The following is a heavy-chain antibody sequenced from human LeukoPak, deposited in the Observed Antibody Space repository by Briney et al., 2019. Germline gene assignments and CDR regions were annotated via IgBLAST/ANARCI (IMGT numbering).Heavy chain of an antibody. V-gene: IGHV3-30-3*01. CDR2: ISYDGSNK. D-gene: IGHD2-15*01. Sequence: PGRSLRLSCAASGFTFSSYAMHWLRQAPGKGLEWVALISYDGSNKYYADSVKGRFTISRDNSKNTLYLQMNSLRAEDTAVYYCARGYCSGGSCYDYWGQGTLVTVSS. CDR1: GFTFSSYA. CDR3: ARGYCSGGSCYDY. J-gene: IGHJ4*02.